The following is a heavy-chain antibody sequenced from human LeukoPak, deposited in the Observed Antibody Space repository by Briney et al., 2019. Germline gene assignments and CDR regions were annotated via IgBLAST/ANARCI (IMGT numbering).Heavy chain of an antibody. Sequence: SETLSLTCTVSGGSISSGGYYWSWIRQHPGKGLEWIGYIYYSGSTYYNPSLKSRVTISVDTSKNQFSLKLSSVTAADTAVYYCARGIVEMATITGYYFDYWGQGTLVTVSS. V-gene: IGHV4-31*03. CDR2: IYYSGST. CDR3: ARGIVEMATITGYYFDY. J-gene: IGHJ4*02. CDR1: GGSISSGGYY. D-gene: IGHD5-24*01.